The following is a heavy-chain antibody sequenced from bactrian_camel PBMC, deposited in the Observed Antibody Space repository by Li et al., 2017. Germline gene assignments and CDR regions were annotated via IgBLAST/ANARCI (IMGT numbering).Heavy chain of an antibody. CDR1: GYTLSSGYC. V-gene: IGHV3S26*01. CDR2: INGAGIT. CDR3: AAGKVRESCMECYRY. Sequence: HVQLVESGGGSVQAGGSLRLSCAASGYTLSSGYCMGWFRQAPGKEREGVATINGAGITSYSDSVKGRFTISHDNAKNTLALQMNSLKSEDTGMYYCAAGKVRESCMECYRYWGQGTQVTVS. J-gene: IGHJ4*01. D-gene: IGHD2*01.